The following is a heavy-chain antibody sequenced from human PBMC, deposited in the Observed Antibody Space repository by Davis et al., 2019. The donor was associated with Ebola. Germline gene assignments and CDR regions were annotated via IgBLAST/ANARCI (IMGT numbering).Heavy chain of an antibody. V-gene: IGHV3-23*01. CDR3: AKSGLSFGVVKYHYGMDV. CDR1: GFRFSYYA. J-gene: IGHJ6*04. Sequence: PGGSLRLSCAASGFRFSYYAMTWDRQAPGKGLEWVSAISGSGGSTYYADSVKGRFTISRDNSKKTLYLQMNSLRAEDTAVYYCAKSGLSFGVVKYHYGMDVWGKGTTVTVSS. CDR2: ISGSGGST. D-gene: IGHD3-3*01.